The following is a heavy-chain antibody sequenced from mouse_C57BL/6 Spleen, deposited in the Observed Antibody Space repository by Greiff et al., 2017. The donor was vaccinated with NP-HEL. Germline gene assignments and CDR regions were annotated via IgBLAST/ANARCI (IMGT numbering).Heavy chain of an antibody. CDR3: ARGEGRLDY. CDR1: GFTFSSYA. CDR2: ISDGGSYT. V-gene: IGHV5-4*03. D-gene: IGHD2-13*01. Sequence: EVKLVESGGGLVKPGGSLKLSCAASGFTFSSYAMSWVRQTPEKRLEWVATISDGGSYTYYPDNVKGRFTISRDNAKNNLYLQMSHLKSEDTAMYYCARGEGRLDYWGQGTTLTVSS. J-gene: IGHJ2*01.